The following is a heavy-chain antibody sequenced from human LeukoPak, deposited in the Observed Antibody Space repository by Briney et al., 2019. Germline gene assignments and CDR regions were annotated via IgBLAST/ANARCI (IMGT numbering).Heavy chain of an antibody. CDR2: ISGSGGDT. CDR1: GFTFSNAW. CDR3: AKRIFYDYVWGSSSGAFDI. D-gene: IGHD3-16*01. V-gene: IGHV3-23*01. Sequence: GGSLRLSCAASGFTFSNAWMSWVRQAPGKGLEWVSAISGSGGDTYYADSVKGRFTISRDNSKNTLYLQMNSLRAEDTAVYYCAKRIFYDYVWGSSSGAFDIWGQGTMVTVSS. J-gene: IGHJ3*02.